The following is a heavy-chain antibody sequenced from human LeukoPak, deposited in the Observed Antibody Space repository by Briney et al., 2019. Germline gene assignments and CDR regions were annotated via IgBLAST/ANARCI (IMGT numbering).Heavy chain of an antibody. CDR1: GGSISSSSYY. Sequence: PSETLSLTCTVSGGSISSSSYYWGWIRQPPGKGLEWIGSIYYSGSTYYNPSLKSRVTISVDTSKNRFSLKLSSVTAADTAVYYCASPVTGYSSGWYSTDYWGQGTLVTVSS. J-gene: IGHJ4*02. CDR2: IYYSGST. V-gene: IGHV4-39*01. CDR3: ASPVTGYSSGWYSTDY. D-gene: IGHD6-19*01.